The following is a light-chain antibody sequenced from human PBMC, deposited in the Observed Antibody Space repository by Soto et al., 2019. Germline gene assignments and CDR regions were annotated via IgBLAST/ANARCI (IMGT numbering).Light chain of an antibody. CDR3: QSYASSLSGLV. J-gene: IGLJ1*01. CDR1: SSNIGGGYD. Sequence: QSVLTQPPSVSGAPGQRVTISCTGSSSNIGGGYDVHWYQQLPGTAPKLLIYGNSNRPSGVPDRFSGSKSGTTASLAITGLQDEDEADYYCQSYASSLSGLVFGTGTKLTVL. CDR2: GNS. V-gene: IGLV1-40*01.